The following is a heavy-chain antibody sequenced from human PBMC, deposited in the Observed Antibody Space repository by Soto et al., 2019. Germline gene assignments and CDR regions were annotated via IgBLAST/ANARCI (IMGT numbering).Heavy chain of an antibody. V-gene: IGHV4-39*01. CDR1: VESISSSSYY. J-gene: IGHJ4*02. Sequence: SETLSLTCIVSVESISSSSYYWGWIRQPPGKGLEWIGSIYYSWRTYYNPSFKSRVTISIDTSKNQFSLKLSSVTATDTAVYYCASQRTTVVTQAYFEHSGQGAMVTVSS. D-gene: IGHD2-21*02. CDR2: IYYSWRT. CDR3: ASQRTTVVTQAYFEH.